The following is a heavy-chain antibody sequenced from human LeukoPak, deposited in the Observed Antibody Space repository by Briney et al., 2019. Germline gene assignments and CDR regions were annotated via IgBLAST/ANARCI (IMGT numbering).Heavy chain of an antibody. CDR1: GYTFTCYY. V-gene: IGHV1-2*02. CDR3: AREDPGTTWFDP. D-gene: IGHD1-7*01. J-gene: IGHJ5*02. CDR2: INPNSGGT. Sequence: ASVKVSCKASGYTFTCYYMHWVRQAPGQGLEWMGWINPNSGGTNYAQKFQGRVTMTRDTSISTAYMELSRLRSDDTAVYYCAREDPGTTWFDPWGQGTLVTVSS.